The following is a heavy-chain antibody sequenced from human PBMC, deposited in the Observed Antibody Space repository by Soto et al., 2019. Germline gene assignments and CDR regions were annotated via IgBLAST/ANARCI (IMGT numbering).Heavy chain of an antibody. J-gene: IGHJ5*02. Sequence: SVKVSFKASCYTFTSHGINWVRQAPVQGLELMGWISAYNGDTKYEQKFQGRVTMTTDASSSTAYMELKSLSSDDTAVYFCATDPSNTSGKRIWFDPWGQGTQVTVYS. CDR1: CYTFTSHG. CDR2: ISAYNGDT. D-gene: IGHD6-19*01. CDR3: ATDPSNTSGKRIWFDP. V-gene: IGHV1-18*04.